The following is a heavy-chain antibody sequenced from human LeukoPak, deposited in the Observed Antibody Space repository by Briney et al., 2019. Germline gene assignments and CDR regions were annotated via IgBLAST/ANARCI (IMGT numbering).Heavy chain of an antibody. Sequence: ASVKVSCKVSGYAFTDYYMHWVQQAPGKGLEWMGLVDPEDGETIYAEKFQGRVTITADTSTDTAYMELSSLRSEDTAVYYCATDLHSSIAVGNWGQGTLVTVSS. V-gene: IGHV1-69-2*01. J-gene: IGHJ4*02. CDR1: GYAFTDYY. CDR2: VDPEDGET. D-gene: IGHD6-19*01. CDR3: ATDLHSSIAVGN.